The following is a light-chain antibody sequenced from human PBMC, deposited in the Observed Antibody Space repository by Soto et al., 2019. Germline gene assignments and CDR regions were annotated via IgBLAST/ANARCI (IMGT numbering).Light chain of an antibody. V-gene: IGKV3-11*01. J-gene: IGKJ4*01. CDR3: QHRFSWPLP. Sequence: EIVLTQSPATLSLSPGEGATLSCRASQSVSMYIAWYQQKRGQAPRLLIYETSKRATGVPARFSGSGSGTDFPLSISRLDPEDFAVYYCQHRFSWPLPFGGGTKVEIK. CDR1: QSVSMY. CDR2: ETS.